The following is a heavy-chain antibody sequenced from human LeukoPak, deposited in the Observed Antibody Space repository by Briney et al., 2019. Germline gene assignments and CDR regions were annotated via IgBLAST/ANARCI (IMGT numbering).Heavy chain of an antibody. CDR3: ARNSRYSLDI. Sequence: GWSLRLSCAASGFTFSGYWMSWVRQAPGKGLEWVALIKSDGTEKYYVDSVKGRFTISRDNAKNSLYLPMNSLRADDTAVYYCARNSRYSLDIWGQGTVVTVSS. D-gene: IGHD4-11*01. J-gene: IGHJ3*02. V-gene: IGHV3-7*04. CDR1: GFTFSGYW. CDR2: IKSDGTEK.